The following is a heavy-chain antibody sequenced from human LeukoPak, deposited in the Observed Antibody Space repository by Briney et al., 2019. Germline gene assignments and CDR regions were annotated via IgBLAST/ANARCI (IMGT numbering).Heavy chain of an antibody. CDR2: IYHSGST. CDR1: GGSISGYY. D-gene: IGHD3-10*01. V-gene: IGHV4-59*01. CDR3: ARGGTYGSGRNQHTTLDY. J-gene: IGHJ4*02. Sequence: PSETLSLTCTVSGGSISGYYWSWIRQPPRKRLEWIGYIYHSGSTNYNPSLKSRVTISVDTSKNQFSLKLSSVTGADTAVYYCARGGTYGSGRNQHTTLDYWGQGTLVTVSS.